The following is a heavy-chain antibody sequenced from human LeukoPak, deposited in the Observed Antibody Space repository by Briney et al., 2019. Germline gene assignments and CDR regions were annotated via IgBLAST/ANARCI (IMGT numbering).Heavy chain of an antibody. D-gene: IGHD2-2*01. CDR2: IYYSGST. J-gene: IGHJ6*03. CDR1: GGSISSSSYY. CDR3: ARRAYCSSTSCYYNYYHYYMDV. V-gene: IGHV4-39*01. Sequence: SETLSLTCTVSGGSISSSSYYWGWIRQPPGKGLEWIGSIYYSGSTYYNPSLKSRVTISVDTSKNQFSLKLSSVTAADTAVCYCARRAYCSSTSCYYNYYHYYMDVWGKGTTVTVSS.